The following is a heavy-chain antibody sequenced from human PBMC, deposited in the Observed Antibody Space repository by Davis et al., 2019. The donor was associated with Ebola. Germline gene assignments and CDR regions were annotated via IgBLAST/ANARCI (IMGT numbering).Heavy chain of an antibody. Sequence: GESLKISCAASGFTFSSYGMHWVRQAPGKGLEWVAVISYDGSNKYYADSVKGRFTISRDNSKNSLYLQMNNLRDEDTAVYYCARNRRDGLYFDYWGQGTLVTVSS. CDR2: ISYDGSNK. CDR3: ARNRRDGLYFDY. CDR1: GFTFSSYG. D-gene: IGHD5-24*01. V-gene: IGHV3-30*12. J-gene: IGHJ4*02.